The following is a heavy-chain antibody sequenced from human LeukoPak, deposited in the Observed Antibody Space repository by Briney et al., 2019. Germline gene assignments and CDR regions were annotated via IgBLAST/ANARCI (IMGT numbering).Heavy chain of an antibody. Sequence: GGSLRLSCAASGFTFSSYSMNWVRQAPGKGLEWVSSISSSSSYIYYADSVKGRFTISRDNAKNSLYLQMNSLRAEDTAVYYCARDSLRFLEWLPAAFDYWGQGTLVTVSS. V-gene: IGHV3-21*01. CDR1: GFTFSSYS. CDR2: ISSSSSYI. CDR3: ARDSLRFLEWLPAAFDY. J-gene: IGHJ4*02. D-gene: IGHD3-3*01.